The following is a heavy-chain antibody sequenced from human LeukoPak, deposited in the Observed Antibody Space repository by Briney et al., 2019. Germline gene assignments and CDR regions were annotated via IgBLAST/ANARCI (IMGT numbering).Heavy chain of an antibody. CDR3: TRDRGPATSQSYYYGMDV. D-gene: IGHD1-26*01. CDR2: IRSKAYGGTT. V-gene: IGHV3-49*04. CDR1: GFTFSSAW. Sequence: PGGSLRLSCAASGFTFSSAWMSWVRQAPGKGLEWVGFIRSKAYGGTTEYAASVKGRFTISRDDSKSIAYLQMNSLKTEDTAVYYCTRDRGPATSQSYYYGMDVWGQGTTVTVSS. J-gene: IGHJ6*02.